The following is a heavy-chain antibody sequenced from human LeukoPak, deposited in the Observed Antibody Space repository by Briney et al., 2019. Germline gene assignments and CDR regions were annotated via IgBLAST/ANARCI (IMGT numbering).Heavy chain of an antibody. J-gene: IGHJ4*02. CDR1: GFIFSRDS. V-gene: IGHV3-48*01. D-gene: IGHD5-12*01. Sequence: GGSLRLSCAASGFIFSRDSMNWVRQAPGKGLEWVAYINGGGSPIYYADSVRGRFTISRDNSKNTLYLQMNSLRAEDTAVYYCARAPACAHTYCKDYVYPTDYWGQGTLVTVSS. CDR3: ARAPACAHTYCKDYVYPTDY. CDR2: INGGGSPI.